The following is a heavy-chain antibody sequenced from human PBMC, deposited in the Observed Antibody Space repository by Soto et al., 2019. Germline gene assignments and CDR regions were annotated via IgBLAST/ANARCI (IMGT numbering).Heavy chain of an antibody. V-gene: IGHV1-69*13. J-gene: IGHJ6*02. CDR3: ARGVIAARVGSYYYYGMDV. CDR1: GGTFSSYA. Sequence: GASVKVSCKASGGTFSSYAISWVRQAPGQGLEWMGGIIPIFGTANYAQKFQGRVTITADESTSSAYMELSSLRSEDTAVYYCARGVIAARVGSYYYYGMDVWGQGTTVTVSS. CDR2: IIPIFGTA. D-gene: IGHD6-6*01.